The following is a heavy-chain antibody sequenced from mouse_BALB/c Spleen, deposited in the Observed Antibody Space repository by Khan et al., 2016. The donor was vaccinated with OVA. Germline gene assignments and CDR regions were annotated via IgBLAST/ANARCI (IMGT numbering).Heavy chain of an antibody. Sequence: EVKLLESGGGLVQPGGSLKLSCAASGFDFSRYWMSWVQQAPGKGLEWIGEINPDSSTINYTPSLKDKFIISRDNAKNTLYLQMSKVRSEDTALYYCARPYRYDGRAWFAYWGQGTLVTVSA. J-gene: IGHJ3*01. V-gene: IGHV4-1*02. CDR2: INPDSSTI. CDR1: GFDFSRYW. D-gene: IGHD2-14*01. CDR3: ARPYRYDGRAWFAY.